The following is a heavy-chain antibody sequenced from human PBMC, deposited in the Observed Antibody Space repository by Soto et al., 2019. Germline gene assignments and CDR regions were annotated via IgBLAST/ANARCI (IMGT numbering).Heavy chain of an antibody. D-gene: IGHD3-22*01. Sequence: GGSLRLSCVASGFTVSRNYMTWVRQAPGKGLEWVSVLYSGGGGTTFYADSVKGRFTISRDNSKNTLYLEMNSLRVEDTAVYYCTRGDGDHYDGNGYLGRHWGPGTLVTVSS. V-gene: IGHV3-66*01. CDR3: TRGDGDHYDGNGYLGRH. CDR2: LYSGGGGTT. CDR1: GFTVSRNY. J-gene: IGHJ4*02.